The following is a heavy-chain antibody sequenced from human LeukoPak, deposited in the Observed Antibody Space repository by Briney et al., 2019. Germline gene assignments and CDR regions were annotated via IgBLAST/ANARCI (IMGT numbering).Heavy chain of an antibody. CDR2: INPSGGST. D-gene: IGHD1-26*01. V-gene: IGHV1-46*01. J-gene: IGHJ3*02. CDR3: ASSLVGAPKAFDI. CDR1: GYTFTSYY. Sequence: ASVTVSCKASGYTFTSYYMHWVRQAPGQGLEWMGIINPSGGSTSYAQKFQGRVTMTRDTSTSTVYMELSSLRSEDTAVYYCASSLVGAPKAFDIWGQGTMVTVSS.